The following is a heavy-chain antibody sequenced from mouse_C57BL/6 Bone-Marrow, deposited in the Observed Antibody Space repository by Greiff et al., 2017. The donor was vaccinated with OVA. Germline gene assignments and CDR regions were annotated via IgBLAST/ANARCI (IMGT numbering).Heavy chain of an antibody. V-gene: IGHV5-6*01. CDR3: ARRTLTGTGDWYFDV. D-gene: IGHD4-1*01. CDR1: GFTFSSYG. Sequence: EVQGVESGGDLVKPGGSLKLSCAASGFTFSSYGMSWVRQTPDKRLEWVATISSGGSYTYYPDSVKGRFTISRDNAKNTLYLQMSSLKSEDTAMYYCARRTLTGTGDWYFDVWGTGTTVTVSS. CDR2: ISSGGSYT. J-gene: IGHJ1*03.